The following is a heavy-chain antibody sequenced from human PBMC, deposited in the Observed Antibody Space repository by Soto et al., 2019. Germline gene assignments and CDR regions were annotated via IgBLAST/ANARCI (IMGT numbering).Heavy chain of an antibody. CDR3: AKEWQQLPS. D-gene: IGHD6-13*01. Sequence: PGGSLRLSCAASGFTFSSYAMSWVRQAPGKGLEWVSTINGSGGNTYYADSVKGRFTISRDNSKTTLYLQMNSLRAEDTAVYYCAKEWQQLPSWGQGTQVTVSS. CDR2: INGSGGNT. J-gene: IGHJ5*02. CDR1: GFTFSSYA. V-gene: IGHV3-23*01.